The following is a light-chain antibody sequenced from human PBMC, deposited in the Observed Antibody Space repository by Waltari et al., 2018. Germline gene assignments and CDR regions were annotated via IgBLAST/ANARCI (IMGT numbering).Light chain of an antibody. J-gene: IGKJ5*01. Sequence: DIVMTQSPLSLPVTPGAPASISCRSSQSLLHSNGYNYLDWYLQKPGQSPQLLIYLGSNRASGVPDRFSGSGSGTDFTLKISRVEAEDVGVYYCMQALQTPPGFGQGTRLEIK. V-gene: IGKV2-28*01. CDR3: MQALQTPPG. CDR1: QSLLHSNGYNY. CDR2: LGS.